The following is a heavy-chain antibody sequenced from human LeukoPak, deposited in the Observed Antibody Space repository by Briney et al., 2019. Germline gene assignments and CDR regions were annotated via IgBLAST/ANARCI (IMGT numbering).Heavy chain of an antibody. Sequence: TGGSLRLSCVASGFTFDYWMSWVRQAPGKGLEWVANINEDESEKYYVDSVKGRFTVSRDNARSSLFLQMNSLSAEDTAVYFCARASTRSGTTYWGQGTLVTVSS. CDR1: GFTFDYW. V-gene: IGHV3-7*01. D-gene: IGHD3-10*01. CDR2: INEDESEK. CDR3: ARASTRSGTTY. J-gene: IGHJ4*02.